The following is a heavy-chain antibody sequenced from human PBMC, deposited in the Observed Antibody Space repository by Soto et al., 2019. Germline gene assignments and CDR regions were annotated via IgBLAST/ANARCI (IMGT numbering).Heavy chain of an antibody. J-gene: IGHJ4*02. D-gene: IGHD6-6*01. V-gene: IGHV3-64D*09. CDR1: GFTFSSYA. CDR3: VKDQSSIAARPVGGDY. CDR2: ISSNGGST. Sequence: GGSLRLSCSASGFTFSSYAMHWVRQAPGKGLEYVSAISSNGGSTYYADSLKGRFTISRDNSKNTLYHQMSSLRAEDTAVYYCVKDQSSIAARPVGGDYWGQGTLVTVSS.